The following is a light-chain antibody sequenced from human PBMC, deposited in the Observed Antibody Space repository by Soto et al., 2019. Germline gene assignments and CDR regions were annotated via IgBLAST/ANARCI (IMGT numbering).Light chain of an antibody. V-gene: IGKV3-11*01. J-gene: IGKJ4*01. CDR3: QQRGDWPPT. CDR1: QSLSSH. Sequence: EIVLTQSPATLSLSPGERATLSCRASQSLSSHLAWYQQIPGQAPRLLIYNTSNRATGIPARFSGSGSGTDFILTISSLAPEDFVVYYCQQRGDWPPTFGGGTKVEIK. CDR2: NTS.